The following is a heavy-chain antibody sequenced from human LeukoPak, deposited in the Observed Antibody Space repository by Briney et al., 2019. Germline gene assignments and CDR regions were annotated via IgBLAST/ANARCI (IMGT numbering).Heavy chain of an antibody. CDR1: GYTFTSYG. Sequence: EPSVKVSCKASGYTFTSYGICWVRQAPGQGLDWMGWINPNSGGTNYAQKFQGRVTMTRDTSISTAYMELSRLRSDDTAVYYCARDRIRSPRGLLDFWGQGTLVTVSS. D-gene: IGHD3-10*01. J-gene: IGHJ4*02. V-gene: IGHV1-2*02. CDR2: INPNSGGT. CDR3: ARDRIRSPRGLLDF.